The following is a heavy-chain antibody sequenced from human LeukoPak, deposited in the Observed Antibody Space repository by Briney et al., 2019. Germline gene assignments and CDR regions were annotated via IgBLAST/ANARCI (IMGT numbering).Heavy chain of an antibody. CDR2: MNPNSGNT. J-gene: IGHJ3*02. V-gene: IGHV1-8*01. CDR1: GYTFTSYD. Sequence: ASVKVSCKASGYTFTSYDINWVRQATGQGLEWMGWMNPNSGNTGYAQKFQGRVTMTRNTSISTAYMELSSLRSEDTAVYYCARATRKKASFDIWGQGTMVTVSS. CDR3: ARATRKKASFDI.